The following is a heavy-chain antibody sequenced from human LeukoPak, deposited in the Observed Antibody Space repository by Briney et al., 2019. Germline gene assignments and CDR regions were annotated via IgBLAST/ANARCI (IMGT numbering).Heavy chain of an antibody. Sequence: SQTLSLTCTVSGGSISSGGYYWSWIRQHPGKGLEWIGYIYYSGCTYYNPSLKSRVTISVDTSKNQFSLKLSSVTAADTAVYYCARGAIAAQYYYGMDVWGQGTTVTVSS. D-gene: IGHD6-6*01. CDR2: IYYSGCT. V-gene: IGHV4-31*03. J-gene: IGHJ6*02. CDR3: ARGAIAAQYYYGMDV. CDR1: GGSISSGGYY.